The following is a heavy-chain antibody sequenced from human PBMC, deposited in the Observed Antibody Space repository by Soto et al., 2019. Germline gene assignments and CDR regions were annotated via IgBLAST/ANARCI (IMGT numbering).Heavy chain of an antibody. CDR2: ISGSGGST. J-gene: IGHJ4*02. Sequence: GXSLRLSCAASGFTFNNYALSWFRQAPVKGPEWVSVISGSGGSTYYADSVKGRFTISRDNSKNTLYLQMNSLRAEDTAVYYCARGASITVAGTSFDYWGQGTLVTVSS. V-gene: IGHV3-23*01. CDR3: ARGASITVAGTSFDY. D-gene: IGHD6-19*01. CDR1: GFTFNNYA.